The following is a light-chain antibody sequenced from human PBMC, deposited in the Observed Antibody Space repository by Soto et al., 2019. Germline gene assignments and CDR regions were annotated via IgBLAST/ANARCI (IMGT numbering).Light chain of an antibody. CDR1: ESVSNNY. CDR2: GAS. CDR3: QQYSKSPLT. J-gene: IGKJ1*01. V-gene: IGKV3-20*01. Sequence: EIVLTHSPDTLSLSPGERATLSCRASESVSNNYLAWYQQKPGQAPRLVIYGASSRATGIPDRFSGSGSGTDFTLTISRLEPEDFAVYYCQQYSKSPLTFGQGTKVDNK.